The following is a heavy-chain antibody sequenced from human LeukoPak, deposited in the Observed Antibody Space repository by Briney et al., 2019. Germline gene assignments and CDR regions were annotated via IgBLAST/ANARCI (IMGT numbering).Heavy chain of an antibody. CDR1: GDSISND. J-gene: IGHJ4*02. CDR2: AYHSGIT. D-gene: IGHD2-15*01. CDR3: ARVAAGSRYYFDD. V-gene: IGHV4-59*08. Sequence: SETLSLTCTVSGDSISNDWSWIRQPPGKGLEWIGYAYHSGITNYNPSLKSRVTTSVDTSKNQFSLKLSSVTAADTAVYFCARVAAGSRYYFDDWGQGTLVTVSS.